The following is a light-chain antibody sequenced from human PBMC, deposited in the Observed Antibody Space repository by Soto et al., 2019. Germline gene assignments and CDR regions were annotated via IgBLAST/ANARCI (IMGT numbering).Light chain of an antibody. CDR1: QNIGKY. CDR2: GAS. J-gene: IGKJ2*01. Sequence: DIQMTQSPSSLSASLGDRVTITCRASQNIGKYLIWYQQKPGKAPNVLIYGASNLQSGDSSRFSGGGFGTDFTLTINSMRSEDFATYYCQQSYNLPRTFGQGTTLETK. CDR3: QQSYNLPRT. V-gene: IGKV1-39*01.